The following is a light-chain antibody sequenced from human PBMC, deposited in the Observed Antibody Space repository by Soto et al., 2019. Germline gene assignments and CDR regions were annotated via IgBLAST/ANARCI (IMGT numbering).Light chain of an antibody. CDR2: AAS. V-gene: IGKV1-6*01. Sequence: AIQMTQSPSSLSASVGDRVTITCRASQGIRNDLGWYQQKPGKAPKLLIYAASSLQSGVPSRFSGSGSGTDFTLTISSLQPEDFATYYCLQDYKHRAPTFGGGTKVEIK. CDR1: QGIRND. CDR3: LQDYKHRAPT. J-gene: IGKJ4*01.